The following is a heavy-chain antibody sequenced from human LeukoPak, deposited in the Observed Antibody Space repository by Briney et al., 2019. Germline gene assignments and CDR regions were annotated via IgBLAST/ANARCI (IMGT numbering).Heavy chain of an antibody. Sequence: ASVKVSCKASGYTFTGYYMYWVRQAPGQGLEWMGWIDPNSGGTSYAQKFQGRVTMTRDTSIRTAYMELTRLRSDDTAVYFCVLVGATTGFDYWGQGTLVTVSS. V-gene: IGHV1-2*02. CDR2: IDPNSGGT. CDR3: VLVGATTGFDY. D-gene: IGHD1-26*01. CDR1: GYTFTGYY. J-gene: IGHJ4*02.